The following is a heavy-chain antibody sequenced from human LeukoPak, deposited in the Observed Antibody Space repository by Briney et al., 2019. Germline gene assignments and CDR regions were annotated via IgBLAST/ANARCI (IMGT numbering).Heavy chain of an antibody. CDR1: GFTFSSYG. J-gene: IGHJ4*02. V-gene: IGHV3-33*01. CDR2: IWYDGSNK. D-gene: IGHD5-18*01. CDR3: ARDQGGIQLN. Sequence: GRSLRLSCAASGFTFSSYGMHWVRQAPGKGLGWVAVIWYDGSNKYYADSVKGRFTISRDNSKNTLYLQMNSLRAEDTAVYYCARDQGGIQLNWGQGTLVTVSS.